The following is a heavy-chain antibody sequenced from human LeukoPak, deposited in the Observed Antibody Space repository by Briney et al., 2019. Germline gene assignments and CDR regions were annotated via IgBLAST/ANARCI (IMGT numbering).Heavy chain of an antibody. Sequence: GASVKVSCKASGYTFTGYYMHWVRQAPGQGREWMGIINPSGGSTSYAQKFQGRVTMTRDTSTSTVYMELSSLRSEDTAVYYCAGGYSSIFWFDPWGQGTLVTVSS. J-gene: IGHJ5*02. D-gene: IGHD5-18*01. V-gene: IGHV1-46*01. CDR3: AGGYSSIFWFDP. CDR1: GYTFTGYY. CDR2: INPSGGST.